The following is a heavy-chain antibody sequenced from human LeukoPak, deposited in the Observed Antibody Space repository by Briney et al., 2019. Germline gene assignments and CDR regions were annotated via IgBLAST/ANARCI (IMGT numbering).Heavy chain of an antibody. D-gene: IGHD5-12*01. V-gene: IGHV4-34*01. Sequence: PSETRSLTCAGYGGSFSAYYWSWIRQPPGKGLEWIGEINHSGRTNYNASLKSRVTISADTSKYQFSLKMSYVTAADTAVYYCARSPRYSGYDYGSDDWGRGILVTVSS. CDR2: INHSGRT. CDR1: GGSFSAYY. CDR3: ARSPRYSGYDYGSDD. J-gene: IGHJ4*02.